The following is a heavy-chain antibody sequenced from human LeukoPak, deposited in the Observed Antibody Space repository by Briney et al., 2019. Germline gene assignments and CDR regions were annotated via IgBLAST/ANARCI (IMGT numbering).Heavy chain of an antibody. D-gene: IGHD3-9*01. CDR1: GGSFSGYY. CDR3: ARTSGDWLSWAWIGVDV. V-gene: IGHV4-34*01. Sequence: PSETLSLTCAVYGGSFSGYYWNWLRQPPGKGLEWIGEIDHSGSAKYNPSLKSRVTISADTPKKQFSLKLSSVTAADTAVYYCARTSGDWLSWAWIGVDVWGQGTTVTVSS. J-gene: IGHJ6*02. CDR2: IDHSGSA.